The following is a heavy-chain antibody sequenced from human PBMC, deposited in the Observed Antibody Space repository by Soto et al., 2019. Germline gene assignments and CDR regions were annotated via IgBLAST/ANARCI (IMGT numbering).Heavy chain of an antibody. CDR2: ISGSGGTT. V-gene: IGHV3-23*01. CDR3: AKESGSGWF. CDR1: GFTFSSSA. Sequence: EVQLLESGGGLVQPGGSLRLSCVGSGFTFSSSAMSWVRQAPGKGLEWVSAISGSGGTTYYADSVKGRFSVSRDNSKNPLYLQMNNLRAEDSAVHYCAKESGSGWFWGQGTLVTVSS. J-gene: IGHJ4*02. D-gene: IGHD6-19*01.